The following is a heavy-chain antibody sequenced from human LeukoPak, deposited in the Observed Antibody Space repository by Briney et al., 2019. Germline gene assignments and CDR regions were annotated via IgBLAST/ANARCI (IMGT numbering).Heavy chain of an antibody. CDR1: GFTFSSYA. Sequence: PGGSLRLSCAASGFTFSSYAMSWVRQAPGKGLEWVSAISGSGGSTYYADSVKGRFTISRDNSKNTLYLQMNSLRAEDTAVYYCAKTPGQWLVRNHFDYWGQGTLVTVSS. V-gene: IGHV3-23*01. CDR2: ISGSGGST. J-gene: IGHJ4*02. D-gene: IGHD6-19*01. CDR3: AKTPGQWLVRNHFDY.